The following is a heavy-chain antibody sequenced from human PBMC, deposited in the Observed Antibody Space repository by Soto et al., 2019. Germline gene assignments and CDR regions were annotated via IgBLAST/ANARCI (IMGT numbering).Heavy chain of an antibody. V-gene: IGHV3-73*01. Sequence: GGSLRLSCAASGFTFSGSAMHWVRQASGKGLEWVGRIRSKANSYATAYAASVKGRFTISRDDSKNTAYLQMNSLKTEDTAVYYCTRSITIFGVVRDYYYGMDVWGQGTTVTVSS. CDR1: GFTFSGSA. J-gene: IGHJ6*02. CDR3: TRSITIFGVVRDYYYGMDV. CDR2: IRSKANSYAT. D-gene: IGHD3-3*01.